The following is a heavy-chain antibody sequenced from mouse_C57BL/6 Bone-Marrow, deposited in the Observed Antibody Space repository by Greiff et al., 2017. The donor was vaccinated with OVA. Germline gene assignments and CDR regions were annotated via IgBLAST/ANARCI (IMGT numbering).Heavy chain of an antibody. Sequence: VQLQQPGAEIVMPGASVQLSCKASGYTFPSYWMHWVKHRPGQGLEWIGELDPSDSYTNYNQKFKGKSTLTVDKSSSTAYMQLSSLTSEDSAVYYGAREGYYYAWFAYWGQGTLVTVSA. CDR2: LDPSDSYT. V-gene: IGHV1-69*01. D-gene: IGHD1-1*01. CDR1: GYTFPSYW. CDR3: AREGYYYAWFAY. J-gene: IGHJ3*01.